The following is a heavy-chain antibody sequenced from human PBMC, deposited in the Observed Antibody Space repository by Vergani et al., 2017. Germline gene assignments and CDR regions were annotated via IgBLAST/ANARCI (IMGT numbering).Heavy chain of an antibody. Sequence: VQLLESGGGLVQPGGSLRLSCAASGFTFSSYAMRWVRQAPGKGLEWVAVIWYDGSNKYYADSVKGRFTISRDNSKNTLYLQMNSLRAEDTAVYYCARDGSGGQISPNPNPLDYWGQGTLVTVSS. J-gene: IGHJ4*02. CDR2: IWYDGSNK. V-gene: IGHV3-33*08. D-gene: IGHD3-3*01. CDR1: GFTFSSYA. CDR3: ARDGSGGQISPNPNPLDY.